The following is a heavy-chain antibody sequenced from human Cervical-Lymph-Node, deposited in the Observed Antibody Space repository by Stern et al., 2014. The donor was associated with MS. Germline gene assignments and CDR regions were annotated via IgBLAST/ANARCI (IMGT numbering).Heavy chain of an antibody. V-gene: IGHV3-33*01. D-gene: IGHD2-15*01. CDR1: GFTFSNYG. CDR2: IWYDGSNE. J-gene: IGHJ4*02. CDR3: ARGGGRYCSGGSGCYFQIDY. Sequence: VQLVQSGGGVVQPGRSLRLSCAASGFTFSNYGMHWVRQAPGKGLEWMTIIWYDGSNEYYADSVKGRFTISRDNSKNTLYLQMNSLRAEDTAVYYCARGGGRYCSGGSGCYFQIDYWGQGTLVTVSS.